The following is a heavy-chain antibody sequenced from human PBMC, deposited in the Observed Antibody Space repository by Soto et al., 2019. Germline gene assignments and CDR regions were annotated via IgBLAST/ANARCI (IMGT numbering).Heavy chain of an antibody. Sequence: EVQLLESGGGLVQPGGSLRLSCAASGFTFSSYAMSWVRQAPGKGLEWVSTISGSGSFTYYADSVKGRFTISRDNSKNTLYLQVNSMRAEDTAVYYCAKDSYYDSSGYANWGQGTLVTVSS. CDR2: ISGSGSFT. D-gene: IGHD3-22*01. V-gene: IGHV3-23*01. J-gene: IGHJ4*02. CDR3: AKDSYYDSSGYAN. CDR1: GFTFSSYA.